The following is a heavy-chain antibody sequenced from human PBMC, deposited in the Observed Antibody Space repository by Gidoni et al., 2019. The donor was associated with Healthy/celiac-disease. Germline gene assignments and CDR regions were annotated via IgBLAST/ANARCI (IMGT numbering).Heavy chain of an antibody. CDR1: GFTFSSYA. J-gene: IGHJ6*02. D-gene: IGHD2-2*01. CDR2: ISGSGGST. V-gene: IGHV3-23*01. CDR3: AKDLDCSSTSCYQTVYYYGMDV. Sequence: EVQLLESGGGLVQPGGSLRLSCAASGFTFSSYAMSWVRQAPGKGLEWVSAISGSGGSTYYADSVKGRFTISRDNSKNTLYLQMNSLRAEDTAVYYCAKDLDCSSTSCYQTVYYYGMDVWGQGTTVTVSS.